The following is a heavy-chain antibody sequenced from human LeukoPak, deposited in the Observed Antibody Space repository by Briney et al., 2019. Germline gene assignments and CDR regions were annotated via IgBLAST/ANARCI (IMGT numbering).Heavy chain of an antibody. CDR3: ARDRGSYFDS. Sequence: GGSLRLSCAASGFTFSSYSMNWVRQAPGKGLEWVSSISSSSGYIYYADSVKGRFTISRDNAKNSLYLQMNSLRAEDTAVYYCARDRGSYFDSWGQGPLVTASS. CDR1: GFTFSSYS. V-gene: IGHV3-21*01. CDR2: ISSSSGYI. J-gene: IGHJ4*02. D-gene: IGHD3-16*01.